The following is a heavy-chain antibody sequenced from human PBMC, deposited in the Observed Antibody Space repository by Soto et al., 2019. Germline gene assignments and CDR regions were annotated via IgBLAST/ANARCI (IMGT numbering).Heavy chain of an antibody. Sequence: PSETLSLTCTVSGGSISSSSYYWGWIRQPPGKGLEWIGSIYYSGSTYYNPPLKSRVTISVDTSKNQFSLKLSSVTAADTAVYYCARGEYSGYDLYSSGWYGDFDYWGQGTLVTVSS. J-gene: IGHJ4*02. D-gene: IGHD5-12*01. V-gene: IGHV4-39*01. CDR3: ARGEYSGYDLYSSGWYGDFDY. CDR1: GGSISSSSYY. CDR2: IYYSGST.